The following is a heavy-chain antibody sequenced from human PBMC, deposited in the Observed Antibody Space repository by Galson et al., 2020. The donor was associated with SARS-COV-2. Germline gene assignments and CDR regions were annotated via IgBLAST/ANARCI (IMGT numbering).Heavy chain of an antibody. CDR1: GYSFTSYW. Sequence: GESLKISCKASGYSFTSYWIGWVRQMPGKGLEWVGVIYPADSDTHYTPSFQGQVTISTDKSISTAYLQLSSLKASDTALYYCATTDYGDPFYFDSWGQGTRVTVSS. V-gene: IGHV5-51*01. CDR2: IYPADSDT. J-gene: IGHJ4*02. D-gene: IGHD4-17*01. CDR3: ATTDYGDPFYFDS.